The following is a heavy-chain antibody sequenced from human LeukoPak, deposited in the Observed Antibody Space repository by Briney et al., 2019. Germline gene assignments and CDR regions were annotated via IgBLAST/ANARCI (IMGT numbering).Heavy chain of an antibody. Sequence: ASVKVSCKASGYTFTSYYMHWVRQAPGQGLEWMGIINPSGGSTSYAQKFQGRVTMTRDTSTSTVYMELSSLRSEDTAVYYCASPPLRIAAAGHDAFDIWGQGTMVTVSS. CDR3: ASPPLRIAAAGHDAFDI. V-gene: IGHV1-46*01. J-gene: IGHJ3*02. CDR2: INPSGGST. CDR1: GYTFTSYY. D-gene: IGHD6-13*01.